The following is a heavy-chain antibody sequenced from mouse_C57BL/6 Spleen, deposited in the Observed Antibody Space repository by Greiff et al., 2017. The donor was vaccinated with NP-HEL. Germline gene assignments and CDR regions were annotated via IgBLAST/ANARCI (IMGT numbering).Heavy chain of an antibody. Sequence: VQLQQSGAELVRPGASVTLSCKASGYTFTDYEMHWVKQTPVHGLEWIGAIDPETGGTAYNQKFKGKAILTADKSSSTAYMELRSLTSEDSAVDYCTRSDGNYGDYAMDYWGQGTSVTVSS. J-gene: IGHJ4*01. D-gene: IGHD2-1*01. CDR3: TRSDGNYGDYAMDY. V-gene: IGHV1-15*01. CDR2: IDPETGGT. CDR1: GYTFTDYE.